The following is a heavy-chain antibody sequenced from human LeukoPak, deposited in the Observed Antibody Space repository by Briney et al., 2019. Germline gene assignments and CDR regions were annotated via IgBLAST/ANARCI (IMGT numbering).Heavy chain of an antibody. V-gene: IGHV3-11*04. J-gene: IGHJ4*02. D-gene: IGHD1-7*01. CDR1: GFTFSDYY. Sequence: KPGGSLRLSCAASGFTFSDYYMSWIRQAPGKGMEWVSYISSSGIPIHYAHSVKGRFTISRDNAKNSLYLQMNSLRAEDTAVYYCARDNWNYGVYWGQGTLVTVSS. CDR2: ISSSGIPI. CDR3: ARDNWNYGVY.